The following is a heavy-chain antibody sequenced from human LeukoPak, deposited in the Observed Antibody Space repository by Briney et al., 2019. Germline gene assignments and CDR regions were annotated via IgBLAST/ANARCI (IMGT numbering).Heavy chain of an antibody. J-gene: IGHJ4*02. Sequence: GGSLRLSCAASGFTFSGYNMSWVRQAPGKGLKWVSSLSASTTYIYYADSVKGRFTISRDNAKNSLYLQMNSLRGEDTAVYYCARGQNGFDYWGQGTLVTVSS. CDR3: ARGQNGFDY. V-gene: IGHV3-21*01. CDR2: LSASTTYI. CDR1: GFTFSGYN. D-gene: IGHD2-8*01.